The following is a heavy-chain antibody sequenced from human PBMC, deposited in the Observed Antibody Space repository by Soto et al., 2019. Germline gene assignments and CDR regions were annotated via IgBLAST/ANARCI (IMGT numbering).Heavy chain of an antibody. CDR2: ISGSGGST. D-gene: IGHD6-6*01. CDR3: AKTSSASGRECPGH. J-gene: IGHJ4*02. Sequence: GGSLRLSCEASGFTFSSYGMTWVRQAPGKGLEWVSAISGSGGSTFYADSLGGRFTISRDNSKNILCLEMKSLRAGDTAMYYCAKTSSASGRECPGHWGQGAQVTVSS. CDR1: GFTFSSYG. V-gene: IGHV3-23*01.